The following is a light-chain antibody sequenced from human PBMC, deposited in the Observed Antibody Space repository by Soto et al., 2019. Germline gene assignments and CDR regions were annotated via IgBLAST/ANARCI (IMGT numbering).Light chain of an antibody. CDR2: GAS. Sequence: EILCTQSPGTLSLSPGERATLYCRASQSVDSSYLAWYHQRPGQAPRLLIYGASNRATGIPDRFSGSGSGTDFTLTISRLEPEDFAVYYCQQRRNWPPVTFGGGTKVDIK. CDR1: QSVDSSY. J-gene: IGKJ4*01. CDR3: QQRRNWPPVT. V-gene: IGKV3D-20*02.